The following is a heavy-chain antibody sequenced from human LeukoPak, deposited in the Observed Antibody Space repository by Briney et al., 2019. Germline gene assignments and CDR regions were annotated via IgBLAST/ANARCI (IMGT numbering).Heavy chain of an antibody. Sequence: GGSLRLSCAASGFTFSDYSMNWVRQAPGKGLEWVSLITSGSSYIYYADSVRGRFTISRDNAKNSLYLQMNSLRAEDTAVYYCARDRAYGSGSYSYWGQGTLVTVSS. V-gene: IGHV3-21*01. CDR3: ARDRAYGSGSYSY. D-gene: IGHD3-10*01. CDR2: ITSGSSYI. CDR1: GFTFSDYS. J-gene: IGHJ4*02.